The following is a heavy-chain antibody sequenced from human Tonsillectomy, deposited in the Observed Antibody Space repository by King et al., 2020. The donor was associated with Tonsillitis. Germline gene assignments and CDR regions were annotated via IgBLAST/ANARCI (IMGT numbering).Heavy chain of an antibody. CDR2: IKEDGSEK. Sequence: VQLVESGGGLVQPGGSLRLSCAPSGLSIGSYWLSWVRQAPGKGLEWVANIKEDGSEKYYVDSVMGRFTISRDNAKNSLYLQMNSLRPEDTAMYYCGRTGTKSDYWGQGTLVTVSS. CDR1: GLSIGSYW. J-gene: IGHJ4*02. D-gene: IGHD3-10*01. V-gene: IGHV3-7*03. CDR3: GRTGTKSDY.